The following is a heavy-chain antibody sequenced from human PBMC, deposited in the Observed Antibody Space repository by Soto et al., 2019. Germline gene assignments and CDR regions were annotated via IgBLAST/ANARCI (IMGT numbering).Heavy chain of an antibody. V-gene: IGHV4-61*01. Sequence: SETLSLTCTVSGGSVSSGSYYWSWIRQPPGKGLEWIGYIYYSGSTNYNPSLKSRVTISVDTSKNQFSLKLSSVTAADTAVYYCARDHTRGRIHYYYYYGMDVWGQGTTVTVSS. CDR2: IYYSGST. J-gene: IGHJ6*02. CDR3: ARDHTRGRIHYYYYYGMDV. CDR1: GGSVSSGSYY. D-gene: IGHD1-26*01.